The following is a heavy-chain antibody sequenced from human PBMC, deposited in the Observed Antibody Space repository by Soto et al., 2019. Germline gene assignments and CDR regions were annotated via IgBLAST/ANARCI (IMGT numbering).Heavy chain of an antibody. CDR3: ARDGGVFRIVQAAVQYPDYYYGMDV. J-gene: IGHJ6*02. Sequence: GASVKVSCKASGGTFSSYAISWVRQAPGQGLEWMGGIIPIFGTANYAQKFQGRVTITADESTSTAYMELSSLRSEDTAVYYCARDGGVFRIVQAAVQYPDYYYGMDVWGQGTTVTVSS. CDR1: GGTFSSYA. CDR2: IIPIFGTA. V-gene: IGHV1-69*13. D-gene: IGHD6-25*01.